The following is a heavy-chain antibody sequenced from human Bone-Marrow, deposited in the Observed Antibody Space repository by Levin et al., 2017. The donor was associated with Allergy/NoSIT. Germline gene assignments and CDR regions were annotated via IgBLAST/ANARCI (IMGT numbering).Heavy chain of an antibody. J-gene: IGHJ4*02. CDR3: TADLEESTTYSCDY. D-gene: IGHD2/OR15-2a*01. Sequence: GGSLRLSCAASGFTFSKAWMTWVRQAPGKGLECVGRIKTKSDGETIDYAAPVKGRFTISRDDSKNTLYLQMNSLTTEDTAMYYCTADLEESTTYSCDYWGQGTLVTVSS. V-gene: IGHV3-15*05. CDR2: IKTKSDGETI. CDR1: GFTFSKAW.